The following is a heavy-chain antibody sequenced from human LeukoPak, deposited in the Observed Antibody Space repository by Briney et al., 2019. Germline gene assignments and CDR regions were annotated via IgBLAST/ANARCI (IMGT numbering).Heavy chain of an antibody. J-gene: IGHJ4*02. CDR2: IYYSGST. Sequence: SETLSLTYTVSGGSISSGVYYWSWIRQHPGKDLEWIGYIYYSGSTYYNPSLKSRVTISVDTSKNQFSLKLSSVTAADTAVYYCARGDILTGYYTDYWGQGTLVTVSS. CDR3: ARGDILTGYYTDY. D-gene: IGHD3-9*01. CDR1: GGSISSGVYY. V-gene: IGHV4-31*03.